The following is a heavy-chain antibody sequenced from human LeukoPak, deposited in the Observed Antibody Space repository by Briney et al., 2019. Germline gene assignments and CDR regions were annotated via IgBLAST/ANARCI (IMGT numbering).Heavy chain of an antibody. J-gene: IGHJ3*02. V-gene: IGHV1-8*01. CDR2: MNPNSGNT. CDR3: ARDSAIVVVPAANDAFDI. D-gene: IGHD2-2*01. CDR1: GYTFTSYD. Sequence: ASVKVSCKASGYTFTSYDINWVRQATGQGLEWMGWMNPNSGNTGYAQKFQGRVTMTRNTSISTAYMELRSLRSDDTAVYYCARDSAIVVVPAANDAFDIWGQGTMVTVSS.